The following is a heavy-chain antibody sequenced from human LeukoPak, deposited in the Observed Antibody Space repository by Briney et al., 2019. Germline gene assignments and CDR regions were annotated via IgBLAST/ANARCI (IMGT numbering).Heavy chain of an antibody. CDR2: IYSGGTT. CDR3: ARSASSGWYSFDY. V-gene: IGHV3-66*02. J-gene: IGHJ4*02. D-gene: IGHD6-19*01. CDR1: GFTVSSNY. Sequence: PGGSLRLSCAAPGFTVSSNYMSWVRQAPGRGLEWVSVIYSGGTTDYADSVKGRFTISRDNSKNTLYLQMNNLRAEDTAVYYCARSASSGWYSFDYWGQGALITVSS.